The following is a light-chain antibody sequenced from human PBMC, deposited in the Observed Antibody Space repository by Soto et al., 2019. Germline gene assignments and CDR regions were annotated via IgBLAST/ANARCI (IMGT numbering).Light chain of an antibody. CDR1: QSVSSN. V-gene: IGKV3-15*01. CDR3: QHYSKWPLT. J-gene: IGKJ4*01. CDR2: GAS. Sequence: EIVMTQSPATLSVSPGERATLSGRASQSVSSNLAWYQQKPGQTPRLLIYGASTRATGIPARFSGSGSGTEYTLTISSLQSEDFAVYYCQHYSKWPLTFGGGTKVEIK.